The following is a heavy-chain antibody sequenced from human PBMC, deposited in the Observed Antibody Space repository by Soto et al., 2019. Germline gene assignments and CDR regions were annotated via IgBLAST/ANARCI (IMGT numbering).Heavy chain of an antibody. CDR3: ARHLDPTYYDSSGPGFLGGFDP. Sequence: PSETLSLTCTVSGGSISSYYWSWIRQPPGKGLGWIGYIYYRGSTNYNPSPKSRVTISVDTSKNPFSLKLRSVTAADTAVYYCARHLDPTYYDSSGPGFLGGFDPWGQGTLVTVSS. D-gene: IGHD3-22*01. CDR2: IYYRGST. V-gene: IGHV4-59*08. J-gene: IGHJ5*02. CDR1: GGSISSYY.